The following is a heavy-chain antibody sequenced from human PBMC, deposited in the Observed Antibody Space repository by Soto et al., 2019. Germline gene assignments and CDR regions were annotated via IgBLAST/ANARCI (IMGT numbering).Heavy chain of an antibody. Sequence: GGSLRHSCASSGLNFIDYYMSWIRQATGKGLEWVSYISSSGSTIYYADSVKGRFTISRDNAKNSLYLQMNSLRAEDTAVYYCARDQGDTTVTTTESWFDPWGQGTLVTVSS. J-gene: IGHJ5*02. CDR2: ISSSGSTI. D-gene: IGHD4-4*01. V-gene: IGHV3-11*01. CDR1: GLNFIDYY. CDR3: ARDQGDTTVTTTESWFDP.